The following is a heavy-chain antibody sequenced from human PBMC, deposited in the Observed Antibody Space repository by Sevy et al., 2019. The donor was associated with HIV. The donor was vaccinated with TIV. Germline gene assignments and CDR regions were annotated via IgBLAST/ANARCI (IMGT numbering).Heavy chain of an antibody. CDR3: AKLLIVVDDGFDV. CDR2: INPNTCAT. J-gene: IGHJ3*01. Sequence: ASVKVSCKASGYTFTDYYLHWLRQAPGQGLEWMGWINPNTCATNYAQKFKGRVTMTRDTSMSTAFMDLTRLRSDDTAVYYCAKLLIVVDDGFDVWGQGTMVTVSS. V-gene: IGHV1-2*02. D-gene: IGHD3-22*01. CDR1: GYTFTDYY.